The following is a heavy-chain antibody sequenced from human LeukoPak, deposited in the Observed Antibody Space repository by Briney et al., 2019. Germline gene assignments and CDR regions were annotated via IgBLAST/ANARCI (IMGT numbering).Heavy chain of an antibody. V-gene: IGHV3-53*05. CDR3: AKDISPTWIVIDS. Sequence: PGGSLRLSCTVSGFTVSSNSWSWVRQAPGKGLEWVSFIYSGGNTHYSDSVRGRFTISRDNAKNSLYLQMNRLRAEDTAFYYCAKDISPTWIVIDSWGQGTLVTVSS. J-gene: IGHJ4*02. D-gene: IGHD5-12*01. CDR2: IYSGGNT. CDR1: GFTVSSNS.